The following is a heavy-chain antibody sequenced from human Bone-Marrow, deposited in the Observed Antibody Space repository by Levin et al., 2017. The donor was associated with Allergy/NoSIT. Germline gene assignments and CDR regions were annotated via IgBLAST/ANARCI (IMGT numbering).Heavy chain of an antibody. CDR1: GYTFKNYA. V-gene: IGHV1-18*01. D-gene: IGHD1-1*01. CDR3: VRDLNRWKDPWSYNWFDA. Sequence: ASVKVSCKTFGYTFKNYAISWVRQAPGQGLEWVGWISGQKGDTNYAQKVQGRVTMTTDTSTGTVFMELRSLRFDDTAIYYCVRDLNRWKDPWSYNWFDAWGQGTLVTVSS. J-gene: IGHJ5*02. CDR2: ISGQKGDT.